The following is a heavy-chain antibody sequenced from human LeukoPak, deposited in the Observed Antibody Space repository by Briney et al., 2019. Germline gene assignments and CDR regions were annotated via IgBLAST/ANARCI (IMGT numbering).Heavy chain of an antibody. J-gene: IGHJ4*02. CDR2: IKQSGDN. Sequence: SETLSLTCAVHGGSLSGHYWTWIRQPPGKGLEWIGEIKQSGDNKYNPSLVSRVTISVDRSKNQFSLTLNSVTAADTAVYYCARLFRRYYYESSGYFSDYWGQGTLVTVSS. D-gene: IGHD3-22*01. CDR1: GGSLSGHY. V-gene: IGHV4-34*01. CDR3: ARLFRRYYYESSGYFSDY.